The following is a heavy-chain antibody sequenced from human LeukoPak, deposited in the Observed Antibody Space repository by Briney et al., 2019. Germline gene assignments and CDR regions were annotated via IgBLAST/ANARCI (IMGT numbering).Heavy chain of an antibody. Sequence: SETLSLTCTVSGGSIGSYYWNWIRQAPGKGLEWIGYIHYSGSTNHNSSLKSRVTISVDTSKNQYSLKLSSVTAADTAVYYCARSSGSPFYYYGMDVWGQGTTVTVSS. D-gene: IGHD3-10*01. CDR2: IHYSGST. CDR3: ARSSGSPFYYYGMDV. V-gene: IGHV4-59*01. J-gene: IGHJ6*02. CDR1: GGSIGSYY.